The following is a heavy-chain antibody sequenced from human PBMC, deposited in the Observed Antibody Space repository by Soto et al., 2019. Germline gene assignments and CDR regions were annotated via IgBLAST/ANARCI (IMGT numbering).Heavy chain of an antibody. V-gene: IGHV4-4*02. CDR3: ATWGDVTNYYYGMDV. CDR1: GGSISSSNW. D-gene: IGHD4-4*01. J-gene: IGHJ6*02. Sequence: QVQLQESGPGLVXXSGTLSLTCAVSGGSISSSNWWSWVRQPPGKGLEWIGEIYHSGSTNYNPSLKSRVTISVDKSKNQFSLKLSSVTAADTAVYYCATWGDVTNYYYGMDVWGQGTTVTVSS. CDR2: IYHSGST.